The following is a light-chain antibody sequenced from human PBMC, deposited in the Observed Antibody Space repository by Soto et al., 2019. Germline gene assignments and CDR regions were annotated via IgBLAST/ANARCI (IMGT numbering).Light chain of an antibody. V-gene: IGKV1-5*03. CDR3: QQYHGLYT. CDR2: KAS. J-gene: IGKJ2*01. CDR1: QSISSW. Sequence: DIQMTQFPSTLSASVGDRVTITCRASQSISSWLAWYQQIPGKAPKILIYKASSLESGVPSRFSGSGSGTEFTLTISSLQPDDFATYYCQQYHGLYTFGQGTKVEIK.